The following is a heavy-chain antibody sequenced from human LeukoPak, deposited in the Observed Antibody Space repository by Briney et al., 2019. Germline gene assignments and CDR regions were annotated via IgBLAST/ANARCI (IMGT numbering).Heavy chain of an antibody. CDR3: AKGLMTTVTPLGY. V-gene: IGHV3-30*02. CDR1: GFTFSNYG. Sequence: GGSLRLSCAASGFTFSNYGMHWGRQAPGKGLEWVAFTRYDGSNENYSDSVKGRFTISRDNSKNTLYLQTNGLRAEDTAVYSCAKGLMTTVTPLGYWGQGTLVTVSS. D-gene: IGHD4-17*01. J-gene: IGHJ4*02. CDR2: TRYDGSNE.